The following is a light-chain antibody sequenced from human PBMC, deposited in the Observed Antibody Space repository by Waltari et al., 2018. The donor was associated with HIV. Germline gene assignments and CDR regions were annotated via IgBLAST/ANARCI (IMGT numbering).Light chain of an antibody. J-gene: IGLJ3*02. CDR2: DVT. Sequence: QSALTQPASVSGSPGQSITIPCTGTSSDDGGYNFVSWYQQHPGKAPKLMIYDVTNRPSGVSNRFSGSKSGNTASLTISGLQLEDEADYYCSSYTSSSTWVFGGGTKLTVL. CDR3: SSYTSSSTWV. V-gene: IGLV2-14*03. CDR1: SSDDGGYNF.